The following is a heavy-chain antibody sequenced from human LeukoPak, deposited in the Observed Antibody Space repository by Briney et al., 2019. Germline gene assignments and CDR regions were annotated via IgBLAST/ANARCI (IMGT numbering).Heavy chain of an antibody. Sequence: GGSLRLSCAASGFTFSSYSMNWVRQAPGKGLEWVSSISSSSSYIYYADSVKGRFTISRDNAKNSLYLQMNSLRAEDTAVYYCAREVDDGSSGPDYWGQGTLVTVSS. V-gene: IGHV3-21*01. J-gene: IGHJ4*02. D-gene: IGHD6-19*01. CDR2: ISSSSSYI. CDR1: GFTFSSYS. CDR3: AREVDDGSSGPDY.